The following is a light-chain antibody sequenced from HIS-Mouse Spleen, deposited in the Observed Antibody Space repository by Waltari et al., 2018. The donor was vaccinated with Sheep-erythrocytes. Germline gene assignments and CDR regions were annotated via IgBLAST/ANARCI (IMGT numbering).Light chain of an antibody. J-gene: IGLJ2*01. V-gene: IGLV3-1*01. CDR3: QAWDSSTAWNVV. CDR1: KLGDKY. Sequence: SYELTQPPSVSVSPGQTASITCSGDKLGDKYACWYQQKPGQSPVLVIYQDSKRPSGIPERFSGSTSENTATLTISGTQAMDEADYYCQAWDSSTAWNVVFGGGTKLTVL. CDR2: QDS.